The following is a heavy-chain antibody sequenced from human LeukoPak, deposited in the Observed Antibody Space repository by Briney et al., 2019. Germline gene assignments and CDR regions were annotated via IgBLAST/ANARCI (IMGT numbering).Heavy chain of an antibody. CDR3: ARTHYYDSSGPRGGTDAFDI. CDR1: GFTFSSYS. J-gene: IGHJ3*02. Sequence: PGGSLRLSCAASGFTFSSYSMNWVRQAPGKGLEWVSSISSSSSYIYYADSVKGRFTISRDNAKNSLYLQMNSLRAEDTAVYYCARTHYYDSSGPRGGTDAFDIWGQGTMVTVSS. CDR2: ISSSSSYI. D-gene: IGHD3-22*01. V-gene: IGHV3-21*01.